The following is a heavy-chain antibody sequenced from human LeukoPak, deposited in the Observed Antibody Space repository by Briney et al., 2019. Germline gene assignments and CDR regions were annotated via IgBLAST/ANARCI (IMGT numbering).Heavy chain of an antibody. Sequence: GGSLRLTCAASGFSFSTYAMNWVRQGPGKGLEWVATISGSGYTTYYADSVKGRFTISRDNSKNTLFLQMDSLRAEDTAVFFCARYCSSSTCQGSSYYFGMDVWGQGTTVTVPS. J-gene: IGHJ6*02. CDR2: ISGSGYTT. CDR3: ARYCSSSTCQGSSYYFGMDV. D-gene: IGHD2-2*01. CDR1: GFSFSTYA. V-gene: IGHV3-23*01.